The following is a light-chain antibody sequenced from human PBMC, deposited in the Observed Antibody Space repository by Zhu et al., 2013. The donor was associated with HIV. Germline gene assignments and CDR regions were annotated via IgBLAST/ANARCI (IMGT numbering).Light chain of an antibody. Sequence: EIVLTQSPGTLSLSPGERATLSCRASQSVSSSYLAWYQQKPGQAPRLLIYGASSRATGIPDRFSGSGSGTDFTLTISRLEPEDSAVYYCQQSDFSPNSFGQGTKLEI. J-gene: IGKJ2*03. CDR1: QSVSSSY. V-gene: IGKV3-20*01. CDR3: QQSDFSPNS. CDR2: GAS.